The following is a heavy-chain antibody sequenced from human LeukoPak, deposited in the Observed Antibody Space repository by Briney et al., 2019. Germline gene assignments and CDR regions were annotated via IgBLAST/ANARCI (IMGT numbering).Heavy chain of an antibody. CDR2: IRSKAYGGTT. J-gene: IGHJ4*02. D-gene: IGHD2-15*01. CDR3: TRDRLVVATTYFDY. CDR1: GFTFGDYA. V-gene: IGHV3-49*04. Sequence: GGSLRLSCTASGFTFGDYAMSWVRQAPGKGLEWVGFIRSKAYGGTTEYAASVEGRFTISRDDSKSIAYLQMNSLKTEDTAVYYCTRDRLVVATTYFDYWGQGTLVTASS.